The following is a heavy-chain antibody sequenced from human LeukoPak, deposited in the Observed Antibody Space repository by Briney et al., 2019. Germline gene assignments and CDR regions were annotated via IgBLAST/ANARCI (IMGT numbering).Heavy chain of an antibody. CDR3: AREFSSSSWYYFDY. V-gene: IGHV4-59*01. CDR1: GGSISSYY. Sequence: SETLSLTCTVSGGSISSYYWSWIRQPPGKGLEWIGYIYYSGSTNYNPSLKSRVTISVDTSKNQFSLKLSSVTAADTAAYYCAREFSSSSWYYFDYWGQGTLVTVSS. CDR2: IYYSGST. D-gene: IGHD6-13*01. J-gene: IGHJ4*02.